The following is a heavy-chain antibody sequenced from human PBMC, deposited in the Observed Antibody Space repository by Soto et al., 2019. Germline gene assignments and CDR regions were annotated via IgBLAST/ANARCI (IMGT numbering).Heavy chain of an antibody. D-gene: IGHD3-3*01. CDR1: GFTFSSFW. V-gene: IGHV3-7*01. Sequence: EVQLVESGGDLVQPGGSLRLSCAASGFTFSSFWITWVRQAPGKGLEWVANINQDGSEKHYVDSVKGRFTLSRDNAENSVYLQMNSLRADDTAVYNCARDFGVQELDYWGQGTLVTVSA. CDR3: ARDFGVQELDY. J-gene: IGHJ4*02. CDR2: INQDGSEK.